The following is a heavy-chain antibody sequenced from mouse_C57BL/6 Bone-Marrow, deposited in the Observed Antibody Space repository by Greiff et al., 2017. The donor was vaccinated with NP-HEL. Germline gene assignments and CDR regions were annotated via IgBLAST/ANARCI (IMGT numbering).Heavy chain of an antibody. J-gene: IGHJ3*01. Sequence: QVQLKQSGAELARPGASVKLSCKASGYTFTSYGISWVKQRTGQGLEWIGEIYPRSGNTYYNEKFKGKATLTADKSSSTAYMELRSLTSEDSAVYFCARPPYYSNYGFAYWGQGTLVTVSA. CDR3: ARPPYYSNYGFAY. D-gene: IGHD2-5*01. CDR2: IYPRSGNT. V-gene: IGHV1-81*01. CDR1: GYTFTSYG.